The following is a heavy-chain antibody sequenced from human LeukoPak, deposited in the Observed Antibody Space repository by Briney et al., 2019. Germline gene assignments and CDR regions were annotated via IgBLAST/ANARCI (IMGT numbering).Heavy chain of an antibody. CDR3: ARAGTMVRGVIVY. V-gene: IGHV4-4*02. J-gene: IGHJ4*02. CDR2: IYHSGST. Sequence: SETLSLTCAVSGGSISSSNWWSWVRQPPGKGLEWIGEIYHSGSTNYNPSLKSRVTISVDKSKNQFSLKLSSVTAADTAVYYCARAGTMVRGVIVYWGQGTLVTVSS. CDR1: GGSISSSNW. D-gene: IGHD3-10*01.